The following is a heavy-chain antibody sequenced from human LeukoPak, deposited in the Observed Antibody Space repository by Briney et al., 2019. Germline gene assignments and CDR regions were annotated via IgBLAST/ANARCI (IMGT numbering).Heavy chain of an antibody. CDR2: ISFDGSEQ. J-gene: IGHJ3*01. Sequence: SLXLSCAASGFTFSSYAMHWVRQAPGKGLEWVTLISFDGSEQYYGDSVKGRFTISRDNSKNTLFLQMSSLRAEDTALYYCAKDWGDYSDSTGYYHLGAFDVWGQGTMVTVSS. CDR1: GFTFSSYA. V-gene: IGHV3-30*18. D-gene: IGHD3-22*01. CDR3: AKDWGDYSDSTGYYHLGAFDV.